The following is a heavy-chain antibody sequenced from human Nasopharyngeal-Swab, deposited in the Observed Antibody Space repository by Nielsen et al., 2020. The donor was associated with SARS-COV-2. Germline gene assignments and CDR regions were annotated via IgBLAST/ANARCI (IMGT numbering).Heavy chain of an antibody. D-gene: IGHD1-7*01. V-gene: IGHV4-34*01. CDR2: INHSGST. CDR3: ARGRGVTGTTPTYYFDY. CDR1: GGSFNDYY. J-gene: IGHJ4*02. Sequence: SETLSLTCAVYGGSFNDYYWSWIRQPPGKGLEWIGEINHSGSTNYNPSLKSRVTISVDTSKNQFSLKLNSVTAADTAVYFCARGRGVTGTTPTYYFDYWGQGTLVTVSS.